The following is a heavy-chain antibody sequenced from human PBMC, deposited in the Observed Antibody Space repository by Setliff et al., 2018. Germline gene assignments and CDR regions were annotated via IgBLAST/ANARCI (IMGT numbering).Heavy chain of an antibody. J-gene: IGHJ3*02. D-gene: IGHD2-15*01. CDR3: ATNPGGNTIDDFDI. CDR2: FDPEDGET. Sequence: ASVKVSCKVSGYTLTELSMHWVRQAPGKGLEWMGGFDPEDGETIYAQKFQGRVTMTEDTSTDTAYMELSSLRSEDTAVYYCATNPGGNTIDDFDIWGQGTMVTVSS. CDR1: GYTLTELS. V-gene: IGHV1-24*01.